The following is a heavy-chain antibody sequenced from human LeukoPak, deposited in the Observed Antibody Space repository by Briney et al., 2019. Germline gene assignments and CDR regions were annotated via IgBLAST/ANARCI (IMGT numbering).Heavy chain of an antibody. J-gene: IGHJ4*02. CDR2: FDPEDVET. Sequence: ASVKVSCKVSGYTLTELAIHWVRQAPGKGLEWMGGFDPEDVETIYAQKFQGRVTMTTDTSTSTAYMELRSLRSDDTAVYYCARDQGIAAAGISDYWGQGTLVTVSS. CDR3: ARDQGIAAAGISDY. D-gene: IGHD6-13*01. V-gene: IGHV1-24*01. CDR1: GYTLTELA.